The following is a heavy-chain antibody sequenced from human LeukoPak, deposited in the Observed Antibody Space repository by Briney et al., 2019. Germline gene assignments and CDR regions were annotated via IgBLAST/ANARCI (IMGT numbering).Heavy chain of an antibody. CDR2: INPNSGGT. J-gene: IGHJ3*02. D-gene: IGHD3-3*01. CDR3: ARETYYDFSSDAFDI. CDR1: GYTFTVYY. Sequence: GASVKVSCKASGYTFTVYYMHWVRQAPGQGLEWMGWINPNSGGTNYAQKFQGRVTMTRDTSISTAYMELSRLRSDDTAVYYCARETYYDFSSDAFDIWGQGIMVTVSS. V-gene: IGHV1-2*02.